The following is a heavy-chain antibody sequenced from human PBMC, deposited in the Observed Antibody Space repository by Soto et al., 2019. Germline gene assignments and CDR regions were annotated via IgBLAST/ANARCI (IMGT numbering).Heavy chain of an antibody. J-gene: IGHJ4*02. Sequence: SETLSLTCSVSGASIYNGGYFWSWIRQPPGKGLEWIGYIYYSGNTYYNPSLKSRVMISVDTSKNQFSLNLSSVTAADTAVYYCASGYYDILTGRDTKYYFDYWGQGALVTVSS. CDR1: GASIYNGGYF. D-gene: IGHD3-9*01. CDR3: ASGYYDILTGRDTKYYFDY. CDR2: IYYSGNT. V-gene: IGHV4-30-4*01.